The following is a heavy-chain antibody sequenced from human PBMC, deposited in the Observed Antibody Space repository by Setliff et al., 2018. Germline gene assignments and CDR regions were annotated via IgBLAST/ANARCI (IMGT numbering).Heavy chain of an antibody. Sequence: SETLSLTCAVYGGSFSGYYWSWIRQAPGKGLEWIGEINHSGSSNYNPSLKSRVTMSVDTSKNQFSLKLSSVTAADTAVYYCARGVTFTSNLDYWGPGNLVTVS. CDR3: ARGVTFTSNLDY. CDR1: GGSFSGYY. CDR2: INHSGSS. D-gene: IGHD3-16*01. J-gene: IGHJ4*02. V-gene: IGHV4-34*01.